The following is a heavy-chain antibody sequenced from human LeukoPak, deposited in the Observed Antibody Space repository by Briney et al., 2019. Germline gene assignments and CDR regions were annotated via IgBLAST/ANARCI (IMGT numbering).Heavy chain of an antibody. CDR2: ISGSGGST. CDR3: AKVLDGYNYPFDY. V-gene: IGHV3-23*01. Sequence: GGSLRLSCAASGVTLSSYAMSWVRQAPGKGLEWVSAISGSGGSTYYADSAKGRFTISRDNSKNTLYLQMNSLRAEDTAVYYCAKVLDGYNYPFDYWGQGTLVTVSS. D-gene: IGHD5-24*01. CDR1: GVTLSSYA. J-gene: IGHJ4*02.